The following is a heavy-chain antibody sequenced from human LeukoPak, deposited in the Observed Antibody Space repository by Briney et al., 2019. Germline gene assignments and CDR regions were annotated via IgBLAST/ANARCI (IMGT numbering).Heavy chain of an antibody. CDR1: GFTFSSYA. Sequence: GGSLRLSCAASGFTFSSYAVGWVRQPPGTGLEWVSVIGVSGTSRYYADSVKDRFTISRDNSKSTLYLQMNRLRVEDTAVYYCAKEAPGHFDLWGRGTLVTVSS. J-gene: IGHJ2*01. CDR2: IGVSGTSR. V-gene: IGHV3-23*01. CDR3: AKEAPGHFDL.